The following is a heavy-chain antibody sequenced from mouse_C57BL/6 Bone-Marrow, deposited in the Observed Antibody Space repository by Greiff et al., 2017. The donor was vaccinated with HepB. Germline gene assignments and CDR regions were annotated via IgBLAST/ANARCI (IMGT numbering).Heavy chain of an antibody. Sequence: QVQLQQPGAELVRPGTSVKLSCKASGYTFTSYWMHWVKQRPGQGLEWIGVIDPSDSYTNYNQKFKGKATLTVDTSSSTAYMQLSSLTSEDSAVYYCASYYYGSSWHFDVWGTGTTVTVSS. CDR1: GYTFTSYW. CDR3: ASYYYGSSWHFDV. D-gene: IGHD1-1*01. V-gene: IGHV1-59*01. J-gene: IGHJ1*03. CDR2: IDPSDSYT.